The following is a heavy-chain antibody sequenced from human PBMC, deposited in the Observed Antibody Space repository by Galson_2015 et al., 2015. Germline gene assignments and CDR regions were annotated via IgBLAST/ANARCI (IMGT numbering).Heavy chain of an antibody. V-gene: IGHV4-38-2*01. CDR3: ARVYTADYGSVFDY. CDR2: IYHSGST. J-gene: IGHJ4*02. D-gene: IGHD3-10*01. CDR1: GYSISSGYY. Sequence: SETLSLTCAVSGYSISSGYYWGWIRQPPGKGLEWIGSIYHSGSTYYNPSLKSRVTISVDTSKNQFSLKLSSVTAADTAVYYCARVYTADYGSVFDYWGQGTLVTVSS.